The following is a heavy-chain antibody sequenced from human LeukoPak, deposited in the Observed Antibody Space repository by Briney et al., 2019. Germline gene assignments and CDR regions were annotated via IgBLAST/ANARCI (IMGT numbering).Heavy chain of an antibody. J-gene: IGHJ6*03. V-gene: IGHV1-69*05. CDR3: ARGLDGSALVSNYYYYMDV. CDR1: GGTFSSYA. Sequence: ASVKVSCKASGGTFSSYAISWVRQAPGQGHEWMGGIIPIFGTANYAQKFQGRVTITTDESTSTAYMELSSLRSEDTAVYYCARGLDGSALVSNYYYYMDVWGKGTTVTVSS. CDR2: IIPIFGTA. D-gene: IGHD1-1*01.